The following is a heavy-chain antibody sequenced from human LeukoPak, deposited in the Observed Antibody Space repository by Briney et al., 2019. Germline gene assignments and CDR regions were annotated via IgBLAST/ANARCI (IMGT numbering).Heavy chain of an antibody. CDR1: GGSISSSSYY. Sequence: SETLSLTCTVPGGSISSSSYYWGWIRQPPGKGLEWIGSIYYSGSTYYNPSLKSRVTISVDTSKNQFSLKLSSVTAADTAVYYCATTYYYDSSGYYYVPNSLYFDYWGQGTLVTVSS. CDR3: ATTYYYDSSGYYYVPNSLYFDY. CDR2: IYYSGST. V-gene: IGHV4-39*01. D-gene: IGHD3-22*01. J-gene: IGHJ4*02.